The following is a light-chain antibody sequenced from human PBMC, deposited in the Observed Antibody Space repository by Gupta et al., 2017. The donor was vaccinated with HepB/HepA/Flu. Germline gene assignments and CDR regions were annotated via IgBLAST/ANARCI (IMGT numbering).Light chain of an antibody. CDR3: CSYAGSYTYV. Sequence: QSALTQPRSVSGSPGQSVTISCTGTSSDVSGYNYVSWYQQHPGKAPKVMIYDVNKRPSGVPDRFSGSRSGNTASLTISGLQAEDEADYYCCSYAGSYTYVFGTGTKVTVL. CDR1: SSDVSGYNY. CDR2: DVN. V-gene: IGLV2-11*01. J-gene: IGLJ1*01.